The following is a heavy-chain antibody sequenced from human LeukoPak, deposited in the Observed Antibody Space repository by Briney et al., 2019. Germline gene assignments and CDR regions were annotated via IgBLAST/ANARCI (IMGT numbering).Heavy chain of an antibody. J-gene: IGHJ6*04. Sequence: PGGSLRLSCAASGFTFSNYAMSWVRQAPGKGLEWVSAISGSASSTYYADSVKGRFTISRDNSKNTLYLQMNSLRAEDTAVYYCAKDRVAVATFSDVWGKGTTVTVSS. CDR1: GFTFSNYA. V-gene: IGHV3-23*01. D-gene: IGHD6-19*01. CDR3: AKDRVAVATFSDV. CDR2: ISGSASST.